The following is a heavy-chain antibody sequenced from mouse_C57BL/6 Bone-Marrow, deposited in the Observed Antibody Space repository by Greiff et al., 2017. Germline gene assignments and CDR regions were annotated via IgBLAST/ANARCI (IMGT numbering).Heavy chain of an antibody. Sequence: VKLVESGAELARPGASVKLSCKASGYTFTSSGISWVTQRTGQGREWIGEIYPRSGNTYYNEKFKGKATRTADKSSSTAYMELRSLTSEDSAVYVCARSGCPDALFAYWGQGTLVTVSA. CDR2: IYPRSGNT. J-gene: IGHJ3*01. CDR1: GYTFTSSG. V-gene: IGHV1-81*01. CDR3: ARSGCPDALFAY. D-gene: IGHD2-3*01.